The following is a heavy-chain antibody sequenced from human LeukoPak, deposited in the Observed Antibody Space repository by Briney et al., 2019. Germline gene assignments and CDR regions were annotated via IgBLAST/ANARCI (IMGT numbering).Heavy chain of an antibody. CDR3: ARDLYSSSWYGGYYYYYGMDV. CDR2: IWYDGSNK. J-gene: IGHJ6*02. CDR1: GFTFSSYG. D-gene: IGHD6-13*01. Sequence: GSLRLSCAASGFTFSSYGMHWVRQAPGKGLEWVAVIWYDGSNKYYADSVKGRFTISRDNSKNTLCLQMNSLRAEDTAVYYCARDLYSSSWYGGYYYYYGMDVWGQGTTVTVSS. V-gene: IGHV3-33*01.